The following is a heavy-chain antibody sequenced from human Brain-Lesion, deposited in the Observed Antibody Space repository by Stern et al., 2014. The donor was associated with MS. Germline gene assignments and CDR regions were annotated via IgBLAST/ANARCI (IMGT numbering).Heavy chain of an antibody. CDR1: GFTFSNSW. CDR3: TILSGPYDH. J-gene: IGHJ4*02. Sequence: EMQLVESGGGLVQPGGSLRLSCAASGFTFSNSWMHWVRQAPGKGLVWVSRINRDGRTTTYADSVKGRFTISRDNAKNTLYLQMSSLRAEDTAVYYCTILSGPYDHWGQGTLVTVSS. CDR2: INRDGRTT. D-gene: IGHD3-10*01. V-gene: IGHV3-74*02.